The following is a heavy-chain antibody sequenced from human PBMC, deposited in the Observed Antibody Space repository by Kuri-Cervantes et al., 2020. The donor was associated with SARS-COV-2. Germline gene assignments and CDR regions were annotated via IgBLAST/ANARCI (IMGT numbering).Heavy chain of an antibody. CDR3: ARDFWPSGGYFDY. CDR1: GYTFTGYY. D-gene: IGHD3-10*01. CDR2: INPNSGGT. V-gene: IGHV1-2*02. J-gene: IGHJ4*02. Sequence: PSVKVSCKASGYTFTGYYMHWVRQAPGQGLEWMGWINPNSGGTNYAQKFQGRVTMTRDTSISTAYMELSRLRSDDTAVYYCARDFWPSGGYFDYWGQGTLVTVSS.